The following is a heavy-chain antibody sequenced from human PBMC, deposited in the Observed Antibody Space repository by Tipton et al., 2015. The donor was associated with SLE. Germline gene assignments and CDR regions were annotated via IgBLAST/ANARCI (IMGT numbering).Heavy chain of an antibody. V-gene: IGHV4-59*12. CDR2: IYYSGST. Sequence: TLSLTCSVSGGSISSYYWSWIRQPPGKGLEWIGYIYYSGSTNYNPSLKSRVTISVDTSKNQFSLRLTSVTAADTAVYYCATELFRGYTSGWGPDCWGQGTLVTVSS. J-gene: IGHJ4*02. D-gene: IGHD6-19*01. CDR1: GGSISSYY. CDR3: ATELFRGYTSGWGPDC.